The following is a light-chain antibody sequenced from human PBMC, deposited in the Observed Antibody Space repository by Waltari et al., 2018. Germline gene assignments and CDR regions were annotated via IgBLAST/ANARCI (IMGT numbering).Light chain of an antibody. Sequence: QSALTQPPSASGSPGQSVTISCTGTSSDVGGYNYVSWYQQHPGKAPKLMIYEVSKRPSGVPDRFAGSKAGNTASRTVSGLQAEDEADYYCSSYAGRNNLVCGGGTKLTVL. CDR2: EVS. CDR3: SSYAGRNNLV. CDR1: SSDVGGYNY. J-gene: IGLJ2*01. V-gene: IGLV2-8*01.